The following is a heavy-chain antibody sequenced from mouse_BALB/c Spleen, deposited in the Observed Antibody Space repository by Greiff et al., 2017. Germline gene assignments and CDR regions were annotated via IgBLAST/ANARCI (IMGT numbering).Heavy chain of an antibody. J-gene: IGHJ4*01. CDR2: ISSGSSTI. Sequence: EVQGVESGGGLVQPGGSRKLSCAASGFTFSSFGMHWVRQAPEKGLEWVAYISSGSSTIYYADTVKGRFTISRDNPKNTLFLQMTSLRSEDTAMYYCARSWDYGYAMDYWGQGTSVTVSS. CDR3: ARSWDYGYAMDY. CDR1: GFTFSSFG. D-gene: IGHD2-4*01. V-gene: IGHV5-17*02.